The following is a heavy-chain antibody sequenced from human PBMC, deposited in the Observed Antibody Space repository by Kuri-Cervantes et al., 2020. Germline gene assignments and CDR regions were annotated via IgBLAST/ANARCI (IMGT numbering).Heavy chain of an antibody. CDR3: ARGPYYYDSSGYPTSHAFDI. D-gene: IGHD3-22*01. Sequence: GSLRLSCTVSGGSISSYYWSWIRQPPGKGLEWIGYIYYSGSTNYNPSLKSRVTISVDTPKNQFSLKLSSVTAADTAVYYCARGPYYYDSSGYPTSHAFDIWGQGTMVTVSS. CDR2: IYYSGST. V-gene: IGHV4-59*08. J-gene: IGHJ3*02. CDR1: GGSISSYY.